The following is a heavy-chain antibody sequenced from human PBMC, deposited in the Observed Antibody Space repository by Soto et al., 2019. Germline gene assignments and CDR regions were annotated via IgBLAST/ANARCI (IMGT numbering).Heavy chain of an antibody. CDR3: AKAVTLVSRINRYSYGLDV. J-gene: IGHJ6*02. CDR1: GCPFSSYV. CDR2: ITGGGGST. D-gene: IGHD6-13*01. V-gene: IGHV3-23*01. Sequence: GGSLRLSCAVSGCPFSSYVMTWVRQVPGKGLEWISVITGGGGSTNYADSVKGRITISKDNSENTLYLQMNSMRAEDTAGYYFAKAVTLVSRINRYSYGLDVWGQGTTVTVSS.